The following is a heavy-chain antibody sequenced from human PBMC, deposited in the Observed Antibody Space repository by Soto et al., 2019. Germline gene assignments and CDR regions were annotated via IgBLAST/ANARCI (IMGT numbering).Heavy chain of an antibody. V-gene: IGHV4-4*02. CDR3: AKMVGATLVDY. D-gene: IGHD1-26*01. CDR1: GASISSTSSGDW. CDR2: IHHSANT. J-gene: IGHJ4*02. Sequence: QVQLQESGPGLVKPSGTLSLTCSVSGASISSTSSGDWWSWVRQPPGKGLEWIGEIHHSANTNYNPSLKSRVTMSVDKSKNQFSLRLSSVTAADTAVYYCAKMVGATLVDYWGQGTLVTVSS.